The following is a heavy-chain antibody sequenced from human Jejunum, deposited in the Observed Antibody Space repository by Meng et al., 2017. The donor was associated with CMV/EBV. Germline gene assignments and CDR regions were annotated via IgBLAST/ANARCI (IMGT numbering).Heavy chain of an antibody. D-gene: IGHD2-2*01. J-gene: IGHJ5*02. CDR1: TLSDYT. CDR2: IRSKTCSSAT. CDR3: TRHSIVVVPAAGFDP. V-gene: IGHV3-73*01. Sequence: TLSDYTIPWVRQDPGKGLGWVGRIRSKTCSSATASAASVKGRFIISRDDSKNTAYLQMNSLKTEDTAVYYCTRHSIVVVPAAGFDPWGQGTLVTVSS.